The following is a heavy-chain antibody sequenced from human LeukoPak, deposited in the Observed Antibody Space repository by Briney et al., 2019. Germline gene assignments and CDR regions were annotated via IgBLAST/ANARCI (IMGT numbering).Heavy chain of an antibody. CDR3: AKDGYSSSWYYFDY. CDR1: GFTFSSYA. V-gene: IGHV3-23*01. Sequence: GGSLRLSCAASGFTFSSYAMSWVRQAPGKGLEWVSAISGSGGSTYYADSVKGRFTISRDNSKTTLYLQMNSLRAEDTAVYYCAKDGYSSSWYYFDYWGQGTLVTVSS. D-gene: IGHD6-13*01. CDR2: ISGSGGST. J-gene: IGHJ4*02.